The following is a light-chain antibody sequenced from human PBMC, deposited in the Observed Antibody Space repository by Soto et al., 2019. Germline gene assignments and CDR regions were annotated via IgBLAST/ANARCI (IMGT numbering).Light chain of an antibody. CDR3: GAWDSSLSAYV. Sequence: SALTQPPSVSAAPGQRLTISCSGSISNIGNNYVSWYQQLPGTAPKLLIYENNKRPSGIPDRFSSSKSGTSATLHITGLQTGDEADFYCGAWDSSLSAYVFGTGPKVTFL. CDR2: ENN. J-gene: IGLJ1*01. V-gene: IGLV1-51*02. CDR1: ISNIGNNY.